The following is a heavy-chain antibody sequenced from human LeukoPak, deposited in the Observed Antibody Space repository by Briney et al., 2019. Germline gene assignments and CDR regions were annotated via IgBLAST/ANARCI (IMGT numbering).Heavy chain of an antibody. D-gene: IGHD3-22*01. Sequence: GGSLRLSCAASGFTFSSYAMHWVRQAPGKVLEWVAVISYDGSNKYYADSVEGRFTISRDNSKNTLYLQTNSLRAEDTAVYYCARDGDYYDRSGYPYYFDYWGQGTLVTVSS. CDR1: GFTFSSYA. V-gene: IGHV3-30*04. J-gene: IGHJ4*02. CDR2: ISYDGSNK. CDR3: ARDGDYYDRSGYPYYFDY.